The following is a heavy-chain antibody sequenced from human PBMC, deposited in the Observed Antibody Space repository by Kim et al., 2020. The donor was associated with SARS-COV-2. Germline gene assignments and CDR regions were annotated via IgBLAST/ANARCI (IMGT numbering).Heavy chain of an antibody. CDR3: ARGHYYYGMDV. CDR2: INHSGST. V-gene: IGHV4-34*01. CDR1: GGSFSGYY. Sequence: SETLSLTCAVYGGSFSGYYWSWIRQPPGKGLEWIGEINHSGSTNYNPSLKSRVTISVDTSKNQFSLKLSSVTAADTAVYYCARGHYYYGMDVWGQRTTVT. J-gene: IGHJ6*02.